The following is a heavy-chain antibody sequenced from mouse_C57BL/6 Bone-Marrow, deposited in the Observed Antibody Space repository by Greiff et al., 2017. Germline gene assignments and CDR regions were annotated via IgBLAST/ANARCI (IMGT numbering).Heavy chain of an antibody. Sequence: VQLQQSGAELVRPGSSVKLSCKASGYTFTSYWMDWVKQRPGQGLEWIGNIYTSDSETHYNQKFKDKATLTVDKSSSTAYMQLSSLTSEDSAVYYCARLFYYYGYWGQGTTLTVSA. D-gene: IGHD1-1*01. J-gene: IGHJ2*01. CDR1: GYTFTSYW. V-gene: IGHV1-61*01. CDR3: ARLFYYYGY. CDR2: IYTSDSET.